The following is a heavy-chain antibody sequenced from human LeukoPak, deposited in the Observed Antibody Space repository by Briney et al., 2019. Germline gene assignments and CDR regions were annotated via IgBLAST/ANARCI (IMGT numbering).Heavy chain of an antibody. D-gene: IGHD3-10*01. CDR2: IYYSGST. Sequence: SETLSLTCTVSGGSISSHYWSWIRQPPGKGLEWIGYIYYSGSTNYNPPLKSRVTISVDTSKNQFSLKLSSVTAADTAVYYCAKVYGSGSYFYYGMDVWGQGTTVTVSS. CDR3: AKVYGSGSYFYYGMDV. V-gene: IGHV4-59*11. J-gene: IGHJ6*02. CDR1: GGSISSHY.